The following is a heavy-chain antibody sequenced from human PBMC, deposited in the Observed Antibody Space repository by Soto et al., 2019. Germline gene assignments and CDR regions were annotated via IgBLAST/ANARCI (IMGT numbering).Heavy chain of an antibody. CDR2: IYYSGGT. J-gene: IGHJ5*02. V-gene: IGHV4-30-4*01. CDR3: ARLVQLLQGRWFDP. CDR1: GGSIGSGDYY. Sequence: SETLSLTCTVSGGSIGSGDYYWSWIRQPPGKGLEWIGYIYYSGGTYYNPSLKSRVTISVDTSKNQFSLKLSSVTAADTAVYYCARLVQLLQGRWFDPWGQGTLVTVSS. D-gene: IGHD2-15*01.